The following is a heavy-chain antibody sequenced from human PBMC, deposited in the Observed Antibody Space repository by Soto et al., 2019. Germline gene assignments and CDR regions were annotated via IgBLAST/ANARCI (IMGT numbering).Heavy chain of an antibody. V-gene: IGHV6-1*01. Sequence: SQTLSLTCAISGDIVSSNSASWNWIRQSPSRAIRCLGRSYYRSQCFSHYAVSVRSRRTVTPVTSKNKFSLQLSSVTPENTAMYYCTRVKAVDGYPFDFWGQGTMVTVSS. CDR2: SYYRSQCFS. CDR1: GDIVSSNSAS. CDR3: TRVKAVDGYPFDF. J-gene: IGHJ3*01. D-gene: IGHD6-19*01.